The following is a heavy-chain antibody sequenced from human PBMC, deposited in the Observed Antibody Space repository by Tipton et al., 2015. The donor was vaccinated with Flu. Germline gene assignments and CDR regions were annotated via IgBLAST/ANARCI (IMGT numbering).Heavy chain of an antibody. CDR3: ARDKVGVGALNYFNY. J-gene: IGHJ4*02. Sequence: SLRLSCAASGFTFSSYGMHWVRQAPGKGLEWVAVIWYDGSDKYYADSVKGRFTISRDNSKNTLYLQMNSLRAEDTAVYYCARDKVGVGALNYFNYWGQVTLVTVSS. D-gene: IGHD1-26*01. V-gene: IGHV3-33*01. CDR2: IWYDGSDK. CDR1: GFTFSSYG.